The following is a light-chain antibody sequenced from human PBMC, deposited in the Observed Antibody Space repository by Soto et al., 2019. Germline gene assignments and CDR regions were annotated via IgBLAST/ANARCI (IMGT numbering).Light chain of an antibody. CDR3: QQVYSTPSYS. J-gene: IGKJ2*03. CDR2: GAS. Sequence: DIQLTQSPSSLSASVGDRVTITCRASQSIGTYLNWYQQKPGKAPKVLIYGASSLQTGVPSRFSGSGSWTDFTLTISNLQPEDFATYHCQQVYSTPSYSFGQGTKLEIK. V-gene: IGKV1-39*01. CDR1: QSIGTY.